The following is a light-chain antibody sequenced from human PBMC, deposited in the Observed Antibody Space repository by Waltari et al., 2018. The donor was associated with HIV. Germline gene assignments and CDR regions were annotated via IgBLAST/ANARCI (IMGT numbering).Light chain of an antibody. CDR2: AAS. CDR1: QSIRSY. Sequence: DIQMTQSPSSLSASVGDRVTITCRASQSIRSYLTWYQQKSGKAPKLLIYAASSLQSGVPARFSGSGAVAEYTLTIISLQPEDFATYYCQQSHSTPWTFGQGTKVEIK. V-gene: IGKV1-39*01. CDR3: QQSHSTPWT. J-gene: IGKJ1*01.